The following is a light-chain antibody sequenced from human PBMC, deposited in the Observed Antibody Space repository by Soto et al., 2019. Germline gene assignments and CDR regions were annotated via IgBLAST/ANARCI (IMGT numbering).Light chain of an antibody. CDR3: ETYHTAPRT. CDR1: QGISNY. Sequence: TSLASQGISNYLAWYQQKPGKVPKLLIYAASTLQSGVPSRFIGSGHGTAFNLSLRTLQPDDAAIPFCETYHTAPRTFGQGTRLEIK. V-gene: IGKV1-27*01. CDR2: AAS. J-gene: IGKJ5*01.